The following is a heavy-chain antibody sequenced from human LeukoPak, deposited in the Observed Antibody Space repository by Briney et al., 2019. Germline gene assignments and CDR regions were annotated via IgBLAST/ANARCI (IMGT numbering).Heavy chain of an antibody. D-gene: IGHD2-15*01. CDR3: TRDSYCSGGRCYSRVGY. V-gene: IGHV7-4-1*02. CDR2: IDTNTGNP. Sequence: ASVKVSCKASGYTFTGYYMHWVRQAPGQGLEWMGWIDTNTGNPTYAQGFTGRFVFSLDTPVTTTYLQISSLKAEDTAVSYCTRDSYCSGGRCYSRVGYWGQGTLVTVSS. J-gene: IGHJ4*02. CDR1: GYTFTGYY.